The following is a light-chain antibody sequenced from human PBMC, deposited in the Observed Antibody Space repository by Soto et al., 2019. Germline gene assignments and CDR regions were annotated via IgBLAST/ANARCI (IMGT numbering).Light chain of an antibody. CDR2: AAS. V-gene: IGKV3-20*01. Sequence: EIVLTQSPGTLSLSPGERAILSCRASQTINNRYLAWYQQTPGRAPRLLIHAASSRAAGIPDRFSGSGSGTDFTLTINRLEHEDFAVYYCHHYDNSPPFPFGPGTTVDI. CDR3: HHYDNSPPFP. CDR1: QTINNRY. J-gene: IGKJ3*01.